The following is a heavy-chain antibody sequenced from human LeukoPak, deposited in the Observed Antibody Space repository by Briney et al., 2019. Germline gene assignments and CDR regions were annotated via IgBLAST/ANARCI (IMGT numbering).Heavy chain of an antibody. J-gene: IGHJ4*02. V-gene: IGHV6-1*01. Sequence: SQTLSLTCAISGDSVSSDTAAWNWIRQSPSRGLEWLGRTYFRSRSKWYYDYEASVKSRMTINADTSKNQFSLQLNSVTPEDTAVCYCARDEHGWALDYWSQGTLVTVSS. CDR2: TYFRSRSKWYY. CDR3: ARDEHGWALDY. CDR1: GDSVSSDTAA. D-gene: IGHD6-19*01.